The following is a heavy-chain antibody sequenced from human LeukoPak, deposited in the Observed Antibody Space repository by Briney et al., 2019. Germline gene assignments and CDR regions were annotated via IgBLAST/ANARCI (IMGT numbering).Heavy chain of an antibody. Sequence: SETLSLTCTVSGGSISSYYWSWIRQPAGKGLEWIGRIYTSGSTNYNPSLKSRVTISVDTSKNQFSLDLSSVTAADTAVYYCARHGIVDSSRKYYFDYWGQGTLVTVSS. CDR1: GGSISSYY. D-gene: IGHD6-13*01. CDR3: ARHGIVDSSRKYYFDY. CDR2: IYTSGST. V-gene: IGHV4-4*07. J-gene: IGHJ4*02.